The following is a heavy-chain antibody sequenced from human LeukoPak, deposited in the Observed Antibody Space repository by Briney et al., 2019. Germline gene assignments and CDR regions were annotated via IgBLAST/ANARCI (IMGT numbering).Heavy chain of an antibody. CDR3: ARDGIAAAGPGLYYGWFDP. CDR2: IIPIFGTA. D-gene: IGHD6-13*01. V-gene: IGHV1-69*01. CDR1: GGTFSSYA. Sequence: SVKVSCKASGGTFSSYAISWVRQAPGQALEWMGGIIPIFGTANYAQKFQGRVTITADESTSTAYMELSSLRSEDTAVYYCARDGIAAAGPGLYYGWFDPWGQGTLVTVSS. J-gene: IGHJ5*02.